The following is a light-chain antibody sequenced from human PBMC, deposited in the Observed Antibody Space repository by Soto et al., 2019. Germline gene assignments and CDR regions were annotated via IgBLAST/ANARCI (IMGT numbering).Light chain of an antibody. J-gene: IGKJ2*01. V-gene: IGKV3-20*01. Sequence: EVVLTQSPGTLSLSPGERATLSCRASQSVSSSYLAWYQQKPGQAPRLLIYGASSRATGTPDRFSVSGSGTDFTLTISRLDPEDFAMYFCQQYGTSPYTFGQGTKLEIQ. CDR3: QQYGTSPYT. CDR1: QSVSSSY. CDR2: GAS.